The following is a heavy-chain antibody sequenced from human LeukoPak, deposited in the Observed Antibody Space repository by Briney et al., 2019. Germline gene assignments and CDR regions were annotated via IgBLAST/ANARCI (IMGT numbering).Heavy chain of an antibody. V-gene: IGHV3-23*01. CDR2: ISGRGGST. Sequence: GGSLRLSCAASGSRFISYAMSSVRHAPGKWLEWVSAISGRGGSTYYAHSVKGRSPISRDYRNNTLYLQLNSLRAEDTAVYYCAKDLGDFTYYYGSGTYYSASDYWGQGTLVTVSS. J-gene: IGHJ4*02. D-gene: IGHD3-10*01. CDR1: GSRFISYA. CDR3: AKDLGDFTYYYGSGTYYSASDY.